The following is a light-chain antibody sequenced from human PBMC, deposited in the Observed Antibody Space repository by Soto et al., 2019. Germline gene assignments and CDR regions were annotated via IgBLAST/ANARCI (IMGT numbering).Light chain of an antibody. V-gene: IGLV1-44*01. J-gene: IGLJ1*01. CDR2: SNN. Sequence: QSVLTQPPSASGTPGQRVTISCSGSSSNIGSNTVNWYQQLPGTAPKLLIYSNNQRPSGVPDRFSGSKSGTSASLAISGLQSDDEDDYYCAAWDDSLNGYVFGTGTTLTV. CDR3: AAWDDSLNGYV. CDR1: SSNIGSNT.